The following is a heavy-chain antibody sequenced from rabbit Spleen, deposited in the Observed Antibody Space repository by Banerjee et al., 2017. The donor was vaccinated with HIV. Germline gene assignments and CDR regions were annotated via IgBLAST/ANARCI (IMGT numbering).Heavy chain of an antibody. J-gene: IGHJ4*01. CDR2: SYAGSTGTI. CDR3: ARWDGRGYPGLRL. V-gene: IGHV1S40*01. CDR1: GFSFSAVHW. D-gene: IGHD7-1*01. Sequence: QSLEESGGDLVKPGESLTLTCTASGFSFSAVHWIYWVRQAPGKGLEWIGISYAGSTGTIGYASWAKGRFPISKSSSTTVTVQMTSLTAADTATYFCARWDGRGYPGLRLWGPGTLVTVS.